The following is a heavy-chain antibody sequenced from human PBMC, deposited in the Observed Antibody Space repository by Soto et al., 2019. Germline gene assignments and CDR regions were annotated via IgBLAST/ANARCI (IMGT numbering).Heavy chain of an antibody. J-gene: IGHJ4*02. Sequence: EASVKVSCKASGYTFTSYAMHWVRQAPGQRLEWMGWINAGNGNTKYSQKFQGRVTITRDTSASTAYMELSSLRSEDTAVYYCARDRGTYNWNYFDYWGQGTLVTVSS. V-gene: IGHV1-3*01. CDR3: ARDRGTYNWNYFDY. CDR1: GYTFTSYA. CDR2: INAGNGNT. D-gene: IGHD1-20*01.